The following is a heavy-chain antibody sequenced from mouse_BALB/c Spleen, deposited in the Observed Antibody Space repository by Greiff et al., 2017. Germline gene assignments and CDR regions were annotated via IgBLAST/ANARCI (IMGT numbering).Heavy chain of an antibody. V-gene: IGHV10S3*01. Sequence: EVQLVETGGGLVQPKGSLKLSCAASGFTFNTNAMNWVRQAPGKGLEWVARIRSKSNNYATYYADSVKDRFTISRDDSQSMLYLQMNNLKTEDTAMYYCVRDRYDGYYGGAMDYWGQGTSVTVSS. J-gene: IGHJ4*01. CDR1: GFTFNTNA. D-gene: IGHD2-3*01. CDR3: VRDRYDGYYGGAMDY. CDR2: IRSKSNNYAT.